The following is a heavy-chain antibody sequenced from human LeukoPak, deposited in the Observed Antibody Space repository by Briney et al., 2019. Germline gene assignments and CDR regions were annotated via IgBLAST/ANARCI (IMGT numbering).Heavy chain of an antibody. D-gene: IGHD4-17*01. J-gene: IGHJ4*02. CDR1: GGSFSGYY. Sequence: SETLSLTCAVYGGSFSGYYWSWIRQPPGKGLEWIGYIHYSGSTNYNPSLKSRVTISVDTSKNQFSLKLSSVTAADTAVYYCARGDYGDYVNWGQGTLVTASS. V-gene: IGHV4-59*01. CDR2: IHYSGST. CDR3: ARGDYGDYVN.